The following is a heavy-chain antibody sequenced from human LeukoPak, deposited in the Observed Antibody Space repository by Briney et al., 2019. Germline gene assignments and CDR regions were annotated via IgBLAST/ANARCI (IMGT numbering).Heavy chain of an antibody. CDR3: GRAETLTGPWDY. Sequence: PGGSLRLSCAASGFSFSDYGMHWVRQAPGKGLEWVAFIRYDGSIQYYVDSVKGRFTISRDNSKNTLYLQLNSPRPEDTAVYYCGRAETLTGPWDYWGQGTLVIVSS. V-gene: IGHV3-30*02. CDR2: IRYDGSIQ. J-gene: IGHJ4*02. D-gene: IGHD3-9*01. CDR1: GFSFSDYG.